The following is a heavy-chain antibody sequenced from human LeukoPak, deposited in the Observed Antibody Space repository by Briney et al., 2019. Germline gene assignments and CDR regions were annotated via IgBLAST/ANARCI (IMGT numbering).Heavy chain of an antibody. D-gene: IGHD3-22*01. J-gene: IGHJ4*02. V-gene: IGHV3-49*04. Sequence: GGSLRLSCTASGFTFCDYAMSWVRQAPGKGLEGGGFIRSKAYGGTTEFAASVKVRFTISRDDSKNIAYLQMNSLKTEDTAVYYCTSVDYYDSSGEYYFDYWGEGTLVTVSS. CDR3: TSVDYYDSSGEYYFDY. CDR2: IRSKAYGGTT. CDR1: GFTFCDYA.